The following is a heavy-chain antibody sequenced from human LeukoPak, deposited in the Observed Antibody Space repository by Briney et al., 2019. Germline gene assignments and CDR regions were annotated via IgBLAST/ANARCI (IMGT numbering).Heavy chain of an antibody. J-gene: IGHJ6*03. D-gene: IGHD2-15*01. Sequence: GGSLRLSCAASGFTFSNYWMHWVRQAPGKGLVWVSRINSDGSSTSYADSMKGRFTISRDNAKNTLYLQLNSLRAEDTAVYYCARGGFCSGGSCPVDYYYYMDVWGKGTTVTVSS. CDR1: GFTFSNYW. V-gene: IGHV3-74*01. CDR2: INSDGSST. CDR3: ARGGFCSGGSCPVDYYYYMDV.